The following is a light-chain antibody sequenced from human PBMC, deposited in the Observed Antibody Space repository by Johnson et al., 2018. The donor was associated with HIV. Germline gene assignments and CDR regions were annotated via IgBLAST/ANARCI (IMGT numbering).Light chain of an antibody. V-gene: IGLV1-51*01. CDR2: DNN. CDR1: SSNIGNNY. Sequence: QSVLTQPPSVSAAPGQKVTISCSGSSSNIGNNYVSWYQQLPGTAPKLLIYDNNKRPSGIPDRFSGSKSCTSATLGITGLQTGDEADYYCGTWDSSVRTAFVGTGTKVTVL. J-gene: IGLJ1*01. CDR3: GTWDSSVRTAF.